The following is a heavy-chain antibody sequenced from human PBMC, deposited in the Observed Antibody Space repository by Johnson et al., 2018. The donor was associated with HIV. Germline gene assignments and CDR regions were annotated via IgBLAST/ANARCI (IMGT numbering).Heavy chain of an antibody. V-gene: IGHV3-30*18. J-gene: IGHJ3*01. D-gene: IGHD6-19*01. CDR2: ISSDGSNE. CDR1: GFTFSRYG. CDR3: AKDFAGSGWFF. Sequence: VQLVESGGGVVQPGRSLRLSCVASGFTFSRYGMQWVRQAPGKGLECVAVISSDGSNEYYADSVKGRFTLSRDNPKNTLYLQMNSLRPEDTALYYCAKDFAGSGWFFWGQGTMVTVSS.